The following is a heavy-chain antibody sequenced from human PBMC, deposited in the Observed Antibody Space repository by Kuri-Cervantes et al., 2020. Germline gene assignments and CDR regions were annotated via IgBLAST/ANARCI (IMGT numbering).Heavy chain of an antibody. D-gene: IGHD3-22*01. V-gene: IGHV4-31*03. Sequence: SETLSLTCTVSGGSTSSGGYYWSWIRQHPGKGLEWIGYIYYSGSTYYNPSLKSRVAISVDTSKNQFSLKLSSVTAADTAVYYCARGGRNYYDSSGYTWDYYYGMDVWGQGTTVTVSS. CDR1: GGSTSSGGYY. CDR3: ARGGRNYYDSSGYTWDYYYGMDV. CDR2: IYYSGST. J-gene: IGHJ6*02.